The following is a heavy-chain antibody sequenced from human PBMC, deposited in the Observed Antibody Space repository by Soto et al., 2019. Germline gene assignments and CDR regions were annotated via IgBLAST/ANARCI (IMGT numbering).Heavy chain of an antibody. CDR2: INPSAGST. D-gene: IGHD6-13*01. J-gene: IGHJ6*02. CDR1: GYSVANYC. Sequence: ASVKVSCKASGYSVANYCMHWVLQAPGQGLEWLGVINPSAGSTTYAQKFQGRVTMTWDTSTNTVYMDLRSLRSEDTAIFYCARGGSSPAFCYYCGMDVWGQGTTVTVSS. V-gene: IGHV1-46*01. CDR3: ARGGSSPAFCYYCGMDV.